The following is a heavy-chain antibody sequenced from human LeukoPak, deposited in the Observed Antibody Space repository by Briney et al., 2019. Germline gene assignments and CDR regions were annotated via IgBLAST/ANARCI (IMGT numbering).Heavy chain of an antibody. V-gene: IGHV3-7*01. CDR3: AKGWSFDI. Sequence: PGGSLRLSCVASGFTFSTFWMTWVRQAPGKVLEWVANIKQDGTEKYYVDSVKGRFTISRDNAKNSLYVQMDSLSAEDTAVYYCAKGWSFDIRGQGTMVTVTS. CDR1: GFTFSTFW. J-gene: IGHJ3*02. D-gene: IGHD2-15*01. CDR2: IKQDGTEK.